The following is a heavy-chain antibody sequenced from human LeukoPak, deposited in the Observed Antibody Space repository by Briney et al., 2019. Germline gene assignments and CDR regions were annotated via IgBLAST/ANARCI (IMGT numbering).Heavy chain of an antibody. Sequence: ASVKVSCKASGYTFTSYDINWVRQATGQGLEWMGWMNPNSGNTGYAQKFQGRVTMTRNTSISTAYMELSSLRSEDTAVYYCARGLFRRGYCSGGSCSGYWGQGTLVTVSS. J-gene: IGHJ4*02. CDR3: ARGLFRRGYCSGGSCSGY. V-gene: IGHV1-8*01. CDR2: MNPNSGNT. D-gene: IGHD2-15*01. CDR1: GYTFTSYD.